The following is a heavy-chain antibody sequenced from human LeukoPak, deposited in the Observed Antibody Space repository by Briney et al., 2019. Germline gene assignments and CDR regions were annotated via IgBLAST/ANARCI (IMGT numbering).Heavy chain of an antibody. Sequence: GGSLRLSCAASGFTFSSYWMSWVRQAPGKGLEWVANIKQDGSEKYYVDSVKGRFTISRDNAKNSLYLQMNSLRAEDTAVYYCAREVYCSSTSCFVGINYYYYRGMDVWGQGTTVTVSS. CDR3: AREVYCSSTSCFVGINYYYYRGMDV. J-gene: IGHJ6*02. CDR1: GFTFSSYW. CDR2: IKQDGSEK. V-gene: IGHV3-7*01. D-gene: IGHD2-2*01.